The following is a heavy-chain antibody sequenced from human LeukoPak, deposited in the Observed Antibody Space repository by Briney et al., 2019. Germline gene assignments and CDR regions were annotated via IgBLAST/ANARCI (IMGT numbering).Heavy chain of an antibody. CDR3: AKLGINYYYMDV. V-gene: IGHV3-20*04. D-gene: IGHD7-27*01. CDR1: GFTFDDYG. CDR2: INWNGGST. J-gene: IGHJ6*03. Sequence: GGSLRLSCAASGFTFDDYGMSWVRQAPGKGLEWVSGINWNGGSTGYADSVKGRFTISRDNAKNSLYLQMNSLRAEDTALYYCAKLGINYYYMDVWGKGTTVTISS.